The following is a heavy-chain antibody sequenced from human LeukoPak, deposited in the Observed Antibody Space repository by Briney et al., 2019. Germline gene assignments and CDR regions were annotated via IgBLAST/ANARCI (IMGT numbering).Heavy chain of an antibody. CDR3: ARDSNYGMDV. J-gene: IGHJ6*02. CDR1: GFTFSSYW. D-gene: IGHD4-11*01. Sequence: QTGGCQRLSCAASGFTFSSYWMHWVRQAAGKGLVWVSHINRDGSSTSHADSVKGRFTISRDNAKNTLYLQMNSLRAEDTAVYYCARDSNYGMDVWGQGTTVTVSS. V-gene: IGHV3-74*01. CDR2: INRDGSST.